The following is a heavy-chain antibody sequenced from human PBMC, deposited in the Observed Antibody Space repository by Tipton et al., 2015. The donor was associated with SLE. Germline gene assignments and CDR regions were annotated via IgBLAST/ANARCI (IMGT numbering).Heavy chain of an antibody. V-gene: IGHV3-9*01. CDR2: IDWNSDSR. CDR1: GFTFDDYA. CDR3: AKDIAPFRGVGAFDN. D-gene: IGHD1-26*01. J-gene: IGHJ4*02. Sequence: RSLRLSCAASGFTFDDYAMHWVRQAPGKGLEWVSYIDWNSDSRDYGDSVKGRFTISRDNAKNSLYLQMNSLRDEDTAFYYCAKDIAPFRGVGAFDNWGQGTLVTVSS.